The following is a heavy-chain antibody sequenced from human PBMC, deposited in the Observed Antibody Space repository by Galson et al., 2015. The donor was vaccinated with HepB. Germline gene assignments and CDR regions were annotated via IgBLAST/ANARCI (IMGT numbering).Heavy chain of an antibody. Sequence: SLRLSCAASGFTVSSNYMSWVRQAPGKGLEWVSVIYSGGSTYYADSVKGRFTISRDNSKNTLYLQMNSLRAEDTAVYCCASSTVRGYYYYYMDVWGKGTTVTVSS. CDR2: IYSGGST. CDR1: GFTVSSNY. J-gene: IGHJ6*03. CDR3: ASSTVRGYYYYYMDV. V-gene: IGHV3-53*01. D-gene: IGHD4-11*01.